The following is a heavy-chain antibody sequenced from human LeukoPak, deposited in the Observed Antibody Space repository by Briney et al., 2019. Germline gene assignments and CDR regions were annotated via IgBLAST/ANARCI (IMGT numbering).Heavy chain of an antibody. J-gene: IGHJ6*02. Sequence: PGGSLRLSCAASGFTVRSNYMSWVRQAPGKGLEWVSVIYSGGSTYYADSVKGRFTISRDNSKNTLYLQMNSLRAEDTAVYFCARAPTPVINPNYYGMDVWGQGTTVTVSS. CDR1: GFTVRSNY. D-gene: IGHD4-23*01. CDR2: IYSGGST. V-gene: IGHV3-66*01. CDR3: ARAPTPVINPNYYGMDV.